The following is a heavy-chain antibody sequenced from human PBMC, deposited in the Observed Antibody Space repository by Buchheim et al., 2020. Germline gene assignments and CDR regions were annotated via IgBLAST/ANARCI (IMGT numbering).Heavy chain of an antibody. CDR1: GFTFSSYD. V-gene: IGHV3-23*01. J-gene: IGHJ6*02. Sequence: EEQLLESGGGLVQPGGSLRLSCAASGFTFSSYDMSWVRQAPGKGLKWVSSISYGGGYTYYADSVKGRFTISRDNSKNTLYLQMNSLRAEDTAVYYCAKDLITISLGGMDVWDQGTT. CDR3: AKDLITISLGGMDV. CDR2: ISYGGGYT. D-gene: IGHD3-3*01.